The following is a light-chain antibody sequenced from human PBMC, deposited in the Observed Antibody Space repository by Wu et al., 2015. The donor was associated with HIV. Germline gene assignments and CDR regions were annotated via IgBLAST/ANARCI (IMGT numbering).Light chain of an antibody. CDR1: EFISSS. CDR3: QQYNNWPPWT. CDR2: RVS. J-gene: IGKJ1*01. Sequence: EIVLTQSPGSLSLSPGESATLSCRTSEFISSSMLAWYQQKPGQAPRLLIYRVSSRATGIPDRFSGSGSGTEFTLTISSLQSEDFAVYYCQQYNNWPPWTFGQGTKVEIK. V-gene: IGKV3D-15*01.